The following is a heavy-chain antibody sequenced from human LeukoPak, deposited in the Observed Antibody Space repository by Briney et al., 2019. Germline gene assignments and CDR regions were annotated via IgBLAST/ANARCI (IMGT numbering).Heavy chain of an antibody. J-gene: IGHJ5*02. CDR1: GFTVSSNY. CDR3: AREVIPAANFNKGWFDP. V-gene: IGHV3-53*01. D-gene: IGHD2-2*01. Sequence: GSLRLSCAASGFTVSSNYMSWVRQAPGKGLEWVSVIYSDDRTYYANSVKGRFTISRDNSKNTLYIQMNSLRAEDTAVYYCAREVIPAANFNKGWFDPWGQRILVTVSS. CDR2: IYSDDRT.